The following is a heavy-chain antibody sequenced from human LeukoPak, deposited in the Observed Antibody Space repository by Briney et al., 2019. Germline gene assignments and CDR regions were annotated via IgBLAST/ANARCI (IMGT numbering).Heavy chain of an antibody. J-gene: IGHJ4*02. CDR3: ASQTRITIFGVVDGKRWLEDY. D-gene: IGHD3-3*01. Sequence: SESLSLTCTVSGGSISSSSYYWGWIRQPPGKGLEWIGSIYYSGSTYYNPSLKSRVTISVDTSKNQFSTKLSSVTAADTAVYYCASQTRITIFGVVDGKRWLEDYWGQGTLVTVSS. V-gene: IGHV4-39*01. CDR2: IYYSGST. CDR1: GGSISSSSYY.